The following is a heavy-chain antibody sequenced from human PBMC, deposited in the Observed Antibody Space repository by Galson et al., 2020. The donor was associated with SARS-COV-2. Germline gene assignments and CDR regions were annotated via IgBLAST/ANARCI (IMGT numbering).Heavy chain of an antibody. J-gene: IGHJ4*02. V-gene: IGHV3-33*01. CDR2: VYYHGGTS. CDR1: GFTFNDYG. Sequence: GGSLRLSCVASGFTFNDYGMHWVRQAPGKGLEWVAAVYYHGGTSYYADSVKGRFTISRDNSQNTVYLQMDNLRGEDTAVYYCARDWMLRAMISGVFEYGGQGALVTVAS. CDR3: ARDWMLRAMISGVFEY. D-gene: IGHD3-10*01.